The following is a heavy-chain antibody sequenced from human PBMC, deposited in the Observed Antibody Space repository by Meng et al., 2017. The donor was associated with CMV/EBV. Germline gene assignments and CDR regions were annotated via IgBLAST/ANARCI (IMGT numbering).Heavy chain of an antibody. V-gene: IGHV1-69*06. D-gene: IGHD4-17*01. J-gene: IGHJ2*01. CDR3: EREVDDYGEGWYFDL. CDR2: ISLVLGTA. Sequence: VLLGQAGEGVREPVCSVMVPCKASGGTFSTYAISWVRQAPGQWLGWMGGISLVLGTANYEQEFQCRVTITADKFTMTAYMELSSLRSEDTAVYYCEREVDDYGEGWYFDLWGRGTLVTVSS. CDR1: GGTFSTYA.